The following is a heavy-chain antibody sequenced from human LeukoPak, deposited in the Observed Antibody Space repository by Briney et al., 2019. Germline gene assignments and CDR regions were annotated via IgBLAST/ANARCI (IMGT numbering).Heavy chain of an antibody. V-gene: IGHV3-21*06. D-gene: IGHD2-2*01. Sequence: GGSLRLSCAASGFTLSTFDMNWVRQAPGKGLEWVSSISTSSRYIYYRDSVKGRFTISRDDAKNSLYLQMNSLTVEDTAVYYCARADCSGSTCYLRHSWFDPWGQGTLVTVP. J-gene: IGHJ5*02. CDR1: GFTLSTFD. CDR2: ISTSSRYI. CDR3: ARADCSGSTCYLRHSWFDP.